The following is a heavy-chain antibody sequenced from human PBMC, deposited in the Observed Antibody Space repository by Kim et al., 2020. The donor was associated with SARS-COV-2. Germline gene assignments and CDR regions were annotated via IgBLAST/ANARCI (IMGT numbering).Heavy chain of an antibody. CDR3: ARPSSTSCPCYYMDV. Sequence: GGSLRLSCAASGFTFSTYWMYWVRQAPGKGLVWVSRINSDGSSTNYADSVKGRFTSSRDNAKNTLYLQMNSLRAEDTAVYYCARPSSTSCPCYYMDVWGQDTTVAVPS. CDR2: INSDGSST. CDR1: GFTFSTYW. V-gene: IGHV3-74*01. J-gene: IGHJ6*03. D-gene: IGHD2-2*01.